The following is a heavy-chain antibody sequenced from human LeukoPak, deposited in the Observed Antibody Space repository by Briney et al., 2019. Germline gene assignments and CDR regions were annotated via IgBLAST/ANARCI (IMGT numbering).Heavy chain of an antibody. Sequence: GGSLRLSCAASGFTFNSYGMTWVRQAPGKGLEWVSVISGSGAATYYADSVKGRFTISRDSSKNTLYLQLNNLNAEDTAFYYGTKLHLAWKLIGASFDYWGQGTLVTVSS. D-gene: IGHD2/OR15-2a*01. CDR2: ISGSGAAT. CDR3: TKLHLAWKLIGASFDY. CDR1: GFTFNSYG. J-gene: IGHJ4*02. V-gene: IGHV3-23*01.